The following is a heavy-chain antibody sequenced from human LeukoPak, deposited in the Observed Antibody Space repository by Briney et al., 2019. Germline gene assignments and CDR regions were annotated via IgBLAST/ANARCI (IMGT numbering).Heavy chain of an antibody. V-gene: IGHV1-69*04. Sequence: SVKVSCKASGGTFSSYAISWVRQAPGQGLEWMGRIIPILGIANYAQKFQGRVTITADKSTSTAYMELSSLRSEDTAVYYCARGEKNYDSSGYYFDYWGQGTLVTVSS. CDR3: ARGEKNYDSSGYYFDY. CDR1: GGTFSSYA. D-gene: IGHD3-22*01. J-gene: IGHJ4*02. CDR2: IIPILGIA.